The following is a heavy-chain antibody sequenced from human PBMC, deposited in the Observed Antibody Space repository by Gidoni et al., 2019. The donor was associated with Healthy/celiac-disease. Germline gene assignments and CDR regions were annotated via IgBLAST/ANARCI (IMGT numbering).Heavy chain of an antibody. Sequence: QLQLQESGPGLVKPSETLSLTCTVSGGSISSSSYYWGWIRQPPGKGLEWIGSIYYSGSTYYNPSLKSRVTISVDTSKNQFSLKLSSVTAADTAVYYCATPSTQAGYYGMDVWGQGTTVTVSS. CDR3: ATPSTQAGYYGMDV. J-gene: IGHJ6*02. CDR2: IYYSGST. CDR1: GGSISSSSYY. V-gene: IGHV4-39*01. D-gene: IGHD2-15*01.